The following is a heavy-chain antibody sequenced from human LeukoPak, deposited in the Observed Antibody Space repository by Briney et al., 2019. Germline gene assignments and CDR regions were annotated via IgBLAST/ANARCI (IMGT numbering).Heavy chain of an antibody. CDR2: IYYSGRT. D-gene: IGHD1-1*01. J-gene: IGHJ4*02. Sequence: PSETLSLTCTVSGGSISSGGYYWSWIRQHPGKGLEWIGYIYYSGRTYYNPSLKSRVTMSVDTSKNQFSLKLSSATAADTAVYYCARDVVGYGELDFWGQGTLVTVSS. CDR1: GGSISSGGYY. V-gene: IGHV4-31*03. CDR3: ARDVVGYGELDF.